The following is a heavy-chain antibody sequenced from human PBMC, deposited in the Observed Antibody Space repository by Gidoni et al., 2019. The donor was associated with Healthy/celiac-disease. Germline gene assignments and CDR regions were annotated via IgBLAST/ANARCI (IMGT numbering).Heavy chain of an antibody. CDR3: AREAAGGYPS. V-gene: IGHV4-59*01. J-gene: IGHJ4*02. D-gene: IGHD3-22*01. Sequence: QVQLQESGPGLVKPSETLSLTCTVSGGSISSYYWSWIRQPPGKGLEWIGYIYYSGSTNYNPSLKSRVTISVDTSKNQFSLKLSSVTAADTAVYYCAREAAGGYPSWGQGTLVTVSS. CDR2: IYYSGST. CDR1: GGSISSYY.